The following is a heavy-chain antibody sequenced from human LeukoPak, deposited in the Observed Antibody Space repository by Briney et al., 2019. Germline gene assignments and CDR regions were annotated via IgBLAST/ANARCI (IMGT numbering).Heavy chain of an antibody. Sequence: GGSLRLSCAASGFTFSTYAMHWVRQAPGKGLEWVAVISYDGSSKYYADSVKGRFTISRDNSKNTLYLQMNSLRAEDTAVYYCPRQYYYDSSGYPMDYWGQGTLVTVSS. CDR3: PRQYYYDSSGYPMDY. CDR1: GFTFSTYA. CDR2: ISYDGSSK. V-gene: IGHV3-30*04. J-gene: IGHJ4*02. D-gene: IGHD3-22*01.